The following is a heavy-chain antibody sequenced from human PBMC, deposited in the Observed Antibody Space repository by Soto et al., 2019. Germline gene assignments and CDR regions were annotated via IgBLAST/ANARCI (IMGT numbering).Heavy chain of an antibody. CDR2: ISYDGSNK. CDR3: AKDLASSSWYFDY. J-gene: IGHJ4*02. CDR1: GFTFSSYG. Sequence: SLRLSCAASGFTFSSYGMHWVRQAPGKGLEWVAVISYDGSNKYYADSVKGRFTISRDNSKNTLYLQMNSLRAEDTAVYYCAKDLASSSWYFDYWGQGTLVTVSS. D-gene: IGHD6-13*01. V-gene: IGHV3-30*18.